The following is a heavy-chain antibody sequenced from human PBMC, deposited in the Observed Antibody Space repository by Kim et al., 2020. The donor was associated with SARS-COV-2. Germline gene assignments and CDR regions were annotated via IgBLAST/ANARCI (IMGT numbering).Heavy chain of an antibody. D-gene: IGHD6-19*01. Sequence: ASVKVSCKASGYTFTSYAMHWVRQAPGQRLEWMGWINAGNGNTKYSQKFQGRVTITRDTSASTAYMELSSLRSEDTAVYYCARVSLGSAVAHEYGMDVWGQGTTVTVSS. V-gene: IGHV1-3*01. CDR1: GYTFTSYA. J-gene: IGHJ6*02. CDR3: ARVSLGSAVAHEYGMDV. CDR2: INAGNGNT.